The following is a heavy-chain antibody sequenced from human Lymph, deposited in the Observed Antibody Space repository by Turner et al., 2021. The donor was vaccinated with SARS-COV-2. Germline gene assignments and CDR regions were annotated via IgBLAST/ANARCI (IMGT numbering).Heavy chain of an antibody. V-gene: IGHV3-21*01. CDR1: GFTFSFYR. CDR3: ARDLAPYYYYGMDV. CDR2: RSSSSSYI. J-gene: IGHJ6*02. Sequence: ELRLVGSGGGMVKPGGSLRLSCPASGFTFSFYRMNWVRQAAGKGLEWGSSRSSSSSYIDYADSLKGRFTISRDNAKNSLCMQMNSLRAEDTAVYYCARDLAPYYYYGMDVWGQGTTVTVSS. D-gene: IGHD3-3*02.